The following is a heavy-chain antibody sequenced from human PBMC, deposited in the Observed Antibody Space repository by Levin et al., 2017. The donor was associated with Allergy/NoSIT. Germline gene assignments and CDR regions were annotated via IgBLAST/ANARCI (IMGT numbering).Heavy chain of an antibody. CDR1: GFTFSTYA. CDR2: ISGSGGST. J-gene: IGHJ4*02. D-gene: IGHD3-16*01. CDR3: AKDWGY. Sequence: GESLKISCAASGFTFSTYAMTWVRQAPGKGLEWVSGISGSGGSTYYADSVKGRFTISRDNSKNTLYLQMNSLRAEDTAVYYCAKDWGYWGQGTLVTVSS. V-gene: IGHV3-23*01.